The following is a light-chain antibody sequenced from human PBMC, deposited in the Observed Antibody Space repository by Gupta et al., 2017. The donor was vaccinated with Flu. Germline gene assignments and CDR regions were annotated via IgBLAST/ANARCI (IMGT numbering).Light chain of an antibody. V-gene: IGLV2-14*03. CDR3: SSYTGSSTLV. CDR1: SSDVGGYNF. CDR2: DVS. Sequence: QSALTQPASVSGSPGQSITIPCIGSSSDVGGYNFVSWYQQHPGKAPKLIIFDVSNRPSGISNRFSASKSGRTAFLTISGHQAEDDAYYYCSSYTGSSTLVFGGGTKLTV. J-gene: IGLJ3*02.